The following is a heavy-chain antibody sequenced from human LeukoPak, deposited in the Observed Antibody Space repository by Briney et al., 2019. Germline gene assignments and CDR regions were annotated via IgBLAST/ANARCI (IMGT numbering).Heavy chain of an antibody. D-gene: IGHD5-12*01. Sequence: ASVKVSCKASGYTFTSYGISWVRQAPGQGLEWMGWTSAYNGNTNYAQKFQGRVTMTRDTSISTAYMELSRLRSDDTAVYYCARDPTPVDIVATIRNWFDPWGQGTLVTVSS. V-gene: IGHV1-18*01. CDR1: GYTFTSYG. CDR3: ARDPTPVDIVATIRNWFDP. J-gene: IGHJ5*02. CDR2: TSAYNGNT.